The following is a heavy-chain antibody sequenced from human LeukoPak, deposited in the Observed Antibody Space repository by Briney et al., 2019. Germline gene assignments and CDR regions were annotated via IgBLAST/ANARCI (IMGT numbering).Heavy chain of an antibody. Sequence: GGSLRLSCAASGFTVSSNYMSWVRQAPGKGLEWVSVIYSGGGAYYTDSVKGRFTISRDNSKNTLYLQMNSLRAVDTAVYYCARISLGAFDIWGQGTMVTVSS. D-gene: IGHD2/OR15-2a*01. CDR2: IYSGGGA. V-gene: IGHV3-53*01. CDR1: GFTVSSNY. CDR3: ARISLGAFDI. J-gene: IGHJ3*02.